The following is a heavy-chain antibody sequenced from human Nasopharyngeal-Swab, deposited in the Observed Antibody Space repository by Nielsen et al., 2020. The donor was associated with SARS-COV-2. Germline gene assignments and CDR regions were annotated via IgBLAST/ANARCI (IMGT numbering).Heavy chain of an antibody. CDR1: GYTFTSYA. Sequence: ASVKVSRKASGYTFTSYAMHWVRQAPGQRLEWMGWINAGNGNTKYSQKFQGRDTITRDTSASTAYMELSSLRSEDTAVYYCAVGKIAAGDYYYYYGMDVWGQGTTVTVSS. CDR2: INAGNGNT. V-gene: IGHV1-3*01. J-gene: IGHJ6*02. CDR3: AVGKIAAGDYYYYYGMDV. D-gene: IGHD6-13*01.